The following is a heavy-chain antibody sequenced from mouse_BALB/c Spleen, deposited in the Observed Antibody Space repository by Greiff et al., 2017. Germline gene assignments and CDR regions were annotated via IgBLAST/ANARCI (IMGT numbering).Heavy chain of an antibody. J-gene: IGHJ3*01. CDR3: AREENCYGYFAY. CDR1: GFTFSSYA. D-gene: IGHD1-2*01. Sequence: EVKVVESGGGLVKPGGSLKLSCAASGFTFSSYAMSWVRQTPEKRLEWVATISSGGSYTYYPDSVKGRFTISRDNAKNTLYLQMSSLRSEDTAMYYCAREENCYGYFAYWGQGTLVTVSA. CDR2: ISSGGSYT. V-gene: IGHV5-9-3*01.